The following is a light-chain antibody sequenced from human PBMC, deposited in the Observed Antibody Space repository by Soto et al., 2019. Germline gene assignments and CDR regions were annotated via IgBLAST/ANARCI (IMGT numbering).Light chain of an antibody. J-gene: IGKJ4*01. CDR1: QSINVW. CDR3: QQYNSYSPLT. V-gene: IGKV1-5*03. CDR2: KAS. Sequence: DIQMTQSPSTLSASVGDRVTLTCRASQSINVWLAWYQQKPGKAPKLLIYKASILQSGVPSRFSGSGSGTDFTLTISSLQPDDFATYYCQQYNSYSPLTFGGGTKVEIK.